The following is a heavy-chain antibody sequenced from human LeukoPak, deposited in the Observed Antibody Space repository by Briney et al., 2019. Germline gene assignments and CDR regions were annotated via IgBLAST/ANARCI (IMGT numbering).Heavy chain of an antibody. CDR1: GYSFTSHW. CDR2: TYPGDSDT. D-gene: IGHD3-9*01. J-gene: IGHJ4*02. CDR3: ARQGEGILRYFDWLLALDY. V-gene: IGHV5-51*01. Sequence: GESLKISCQGSGYSFTSHWIGWVRQMPGKGLECMGITYPGDSDTRYSPSFQGQVTISADKSISTAYLQWSSLKASDTAMYYCARQGEGILRYFDWLLALDYWGQGTLVTVSS.